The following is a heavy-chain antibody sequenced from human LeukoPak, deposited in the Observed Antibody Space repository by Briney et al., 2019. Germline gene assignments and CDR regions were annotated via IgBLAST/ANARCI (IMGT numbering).Heavy chain of an antibody. J-gene: IGHJ4*02. D-gene: IGHD2-2*01. CDR1: GYTFTDYY. Sequence: ASVKVSCKASGYTFTDYYMNWVRQAPGQGLEWMGWIHPNSGGTNYAQKFQGRVTMTRDTSISTAYMELSRLTFDDTAVYYCGRPSASRKTSEFDYWGQGTLVTVSS. V-gene: IGHV1-2*02. CDR3: GRPSASRKTSEFDY. CDR2: IHPNSGGT.